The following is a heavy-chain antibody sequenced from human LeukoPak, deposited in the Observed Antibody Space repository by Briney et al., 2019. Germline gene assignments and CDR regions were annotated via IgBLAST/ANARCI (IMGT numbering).Heavy chain of an antibody. J-gene: IGHJ3*02. CDR2: IYHSGST. Sequence: PSETLSLTCTVSGYSISSGYYWGWIRQPPGKGLEWIGSIYHSGSTYYNPSLKSRVTISVDTSKNQFSLKLSSVTAADTAVYYCARDLTTVVPAPPDGGAFDIWGQGTMVTVSS. D-gene: IGHD3-10*01. CDR1: GYSISSGYY. CDR3: ARDLTTVVPAPPDGGAFDI. V-gene: IGHV4-38-2*02.